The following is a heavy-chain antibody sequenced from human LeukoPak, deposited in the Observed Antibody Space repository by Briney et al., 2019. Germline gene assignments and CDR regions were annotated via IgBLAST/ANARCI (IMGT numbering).Heavy chain of an antibody. D-gene: IGHD6-19*01. CDR1: GFTFSRNW. V-gene: IGHV3-7*01. Sequence: GGTLRLSCAASGFTFSRNWKSWCRQAPGEGLQRVANIKQDGSGKYYVDSVKGRFTISIDKAKNSLSLQLNSLRAEDTALYYCARALRAQWLSFDYWGQGILVTVSS. J-gene: IGHJ4*02. CDR2: IKQDGSGK. CDR3: ARALRAQWLSFDY.